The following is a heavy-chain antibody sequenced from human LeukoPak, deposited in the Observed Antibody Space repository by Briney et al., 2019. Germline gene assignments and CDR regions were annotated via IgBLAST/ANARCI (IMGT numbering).Heavy chain of an antibody. CDR3: ARWESSAGFDY. CDR1: GYTFTGYY. V-gene: IGHV1-2*02. J-gene: IGHJ4*02. CDR2: INLNSGGT. D-gene: IGHD1-26*01. Sequence: ASVKVSCKASGYTFTGYYMHWVRQAPGQGLEWMGWINLNSGGTNYAQKFQGRVTMTRDTSISTAYMELSRLRSDDTAVYYCARWESSAGFDYWGQGTLVTVSS.